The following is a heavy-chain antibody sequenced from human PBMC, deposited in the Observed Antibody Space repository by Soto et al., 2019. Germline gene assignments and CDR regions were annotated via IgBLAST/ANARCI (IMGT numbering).Heavy chain of an antibody. Sequence: PGGSLRLSCAASGFTFSASAIHWVRQASGKGLEWVGRIRSKTNSYATAYAASVRDRFTISRHDSKNTLYLQMNSLKTEDTAVYYCTTSWYYYNMDVWGPGTSVTVSS. CDR2: IRSKTNSYAT. V-gene: IGHV3-73*01. CDR3: TTSWYYYNMDV. CDR1: GFTFSASA. J-gene: IGHJ6*02.